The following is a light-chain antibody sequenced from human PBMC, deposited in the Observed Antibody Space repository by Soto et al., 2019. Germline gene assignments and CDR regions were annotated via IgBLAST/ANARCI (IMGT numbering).Light chain of an antibody. Sequence: SYELTQPPSVSVAPGQTATLTCGGTNMRSKRVDWYQQKPGEAPVLVVYDDSDRPSGNPGRFSGSSSGNTATLTPRRVEAGDEADFFCQVWGGSDAHVVFVGGTQLPV. J-gene: IGLJ2*01. CDR3: QVWGGSDAHVV. CDR2: DDS. V-gene: IGLV3-21*02. CDR1: NMRSKR.